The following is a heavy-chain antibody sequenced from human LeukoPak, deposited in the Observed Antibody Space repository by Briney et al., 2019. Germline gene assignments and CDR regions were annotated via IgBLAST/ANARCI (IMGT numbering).Heavy chain of an antibody. J-gene: IGHJ3*02. CDR3: ARVLRTYGSGSYDAFDI. CDR1: GGSFSGYY. V-gene: IGHV4-34*01. Sequence: PSETLSLTCAVYGGSFSGYYWSWIRQPPGKGLEWIGEINHSGSTNYNPSLKSRVTISVDTSKNQFSLKLSSVTAADTAVYYCARVLRTYGSGSYDAFDIWGQGTMVTVSS. D-gene: IGHD3-10*01. CDR2: INHSGST.